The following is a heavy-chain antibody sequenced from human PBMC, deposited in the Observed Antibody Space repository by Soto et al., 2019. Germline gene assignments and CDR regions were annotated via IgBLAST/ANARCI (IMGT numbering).Heavy chain of an antibody. D-gene: IGHD3-22*01. CDR1: GFTVSSNY. CDR2: IYSGGST. J-gene: IGHJ3*02. Sequence: EVQLVESGGGLVQPGGSLRLSGAASGFTVSSNYMSWVRQAPGKGLEWVSVIYSGGSTYYADSVKGRFTISRDNSKNTLYLQMNSVRAEDTAVYYCARDLLRRQWLSPEDAFDIWGQGTMVTVSS. V-gene: IGHV3-66*01. CDR3: ARDLLRRQWLSPEDAFDI.